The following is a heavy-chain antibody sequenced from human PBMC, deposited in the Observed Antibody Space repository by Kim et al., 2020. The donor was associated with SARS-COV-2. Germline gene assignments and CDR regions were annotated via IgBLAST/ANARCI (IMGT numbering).Heavy chain of an antibody. Sequence: TNYNPSLKSRVTISVDTSKNQFSLKLSSVTAADTAVYYCARDETRLGVDYWGQGTLVTVSS. J-gene: IGHJ4*02. V-gene: IGHV4-34*01. CDR2: T. D-gene: IGHD3-16*01. CDR3: ARDETRLGVDY.